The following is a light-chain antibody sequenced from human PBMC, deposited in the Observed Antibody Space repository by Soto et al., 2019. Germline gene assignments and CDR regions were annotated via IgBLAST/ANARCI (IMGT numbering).Light chain of an antibody. CDR2: YAS. CDR3: QQYNDWPPIT. Sequence: EIMMTQSPATLSVCRGESATLSCRASQSVRNNLAWYQHKPGQAPRLLIYYASTRATGIPARFSGSGSGTEFTLTISSLQSEDFALYYCQQYNDWPPITFGQGTRLEIK. J-gene: IGKJ5*01. V-gene: IGKV3-15*01. CDR1: QSVRNN.